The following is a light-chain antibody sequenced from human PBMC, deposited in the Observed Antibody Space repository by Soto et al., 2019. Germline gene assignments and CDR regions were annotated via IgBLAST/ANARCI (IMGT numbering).Light chain of an antibody. Sequence: SVLRHPASLSGSPVQSITLSCPGTSSDVGGYKFVSWYQQHPGKAPKFIIYDVSIRPSGVSNRFSGSKSGNTASLTISGLQAEDEDDYYCSSHKSGSHYVFGTGTKVIVL. CDR3: SSHKSGSHYV. CDR2: DVS. V-gene: IGLV2-14*01. CDR1: SSDVGGYKF. J-gene: IGLJ1*01.